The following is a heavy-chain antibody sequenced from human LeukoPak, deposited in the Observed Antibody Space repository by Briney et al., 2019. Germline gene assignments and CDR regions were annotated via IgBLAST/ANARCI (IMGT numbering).Heavy chain of an antibody. Sequence: SETLSLTCTVSGGSISSSSYYWGWIRQPPGKGLEWIGSIFYSGSTYYNPSLKSRVTISVDTSKNQFSLKLTSVTAADTAVYYCARQTGSGLFILPGGQGTLVTVSS. CDR2: IFYSGST. J-gene: IGHJ4*02. CDR1: GGSISSSSYY. CDR3: ARQTGSGLFILP. V-gene: IGHV4-39*01. D-gene: IGHD3/OR15-3a*01.